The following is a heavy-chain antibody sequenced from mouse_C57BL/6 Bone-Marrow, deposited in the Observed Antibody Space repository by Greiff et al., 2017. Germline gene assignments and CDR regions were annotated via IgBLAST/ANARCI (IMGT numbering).Heavy chain of an antibody. CDR1: GYSITSGYY. V-gene: IGHV3-6*01. J-gene: IGHJ4*01. Sequence: ESGPGLVKPSQSLSLTCSVTGYSITSGYYWNWIRQFPGNKLEWMGYISYDGSNNYNPSLKNRISITRDTSKNQFFLKLNSVTTEDTATYYCARADYYGSSHYYAMDYWGQGTSVTVSS. CDR3: ARADYYGSSHYYAMDY. CDR2: ISYDGSN. D-gene: IGHD1-1*01.